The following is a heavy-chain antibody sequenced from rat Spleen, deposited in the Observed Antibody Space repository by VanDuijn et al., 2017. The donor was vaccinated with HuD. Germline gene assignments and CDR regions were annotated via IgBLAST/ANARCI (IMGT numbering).Heavy chain of an antibody. V-gene: IGHV2-6*01. CDR3: ARGWERFAY. J-gene: IGHJ2*01. CDR2: ISSGGNT. CDR1: GFSLTSYS. Sequence: QGRLKESGPGLVQPSETLSLTCTVSGFSLTSYSLNWVRQPPGKGLEWIASISSGGNTNYNSALRSRLSISRDTSKSQIFLKMNSLQTEDTAMYFCARGWERFAYWGQGVMVTVSS. D-gene: IGHD5-1*01.